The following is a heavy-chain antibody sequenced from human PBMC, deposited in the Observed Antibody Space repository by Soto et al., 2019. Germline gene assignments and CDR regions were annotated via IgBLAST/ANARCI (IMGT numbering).Heavy chain of an antibody. Sequence: SETLSLTCTASGGSISSYCLSWIRQPPGKGLEWIGYIYYSGSTNYNPSLKSRVTISVDTSKNQFSLKLSSVTAADTAVYYCARDPLYCSGGSCYSSYMDVWGKGTTVTVSS. CDR3: ARDPLYCSGGSCYSSYMDV. D-gene: IGHD2-15*01. CDR2: IYYSGST. J-gene: IGHJ6*03. CDR1: GGSISSYC. V-gene: IGHV4-59*01.